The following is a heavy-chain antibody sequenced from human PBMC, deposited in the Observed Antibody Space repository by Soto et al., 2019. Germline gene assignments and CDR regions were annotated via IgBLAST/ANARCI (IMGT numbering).Heavy chain of an antibody. D-gene: IGHD3-10*01. CDR3: AKKVNSGPGSQYFDY. CDR1: GFTFSSYS. Sequence: XGSLRLSCAASGFTFSSYSMSWVRQAPGNGLEWVSGFRTSGDGGTTYYADSVKGRFTISRDNSKNMLFLQMNSLRAEDTAIYYCAKKVNSGPGSQYFDYWGQGTLVTVSS. CDR2: FRTSGDGGTT. V-gene: IGHV3-23*01. J-gene: IGHJ4*02.